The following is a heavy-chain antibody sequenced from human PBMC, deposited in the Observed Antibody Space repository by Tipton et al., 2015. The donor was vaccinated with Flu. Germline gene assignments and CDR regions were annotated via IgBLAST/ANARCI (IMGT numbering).Heavy chain of an antibody. CDR1: GDSISSDFY. CDR2: VSRTGST. V-gene: IGHV4-38-2*01. CDR3: ARRDYSNYVSDPKSWFDP. J-gene: IGHJ5*02. D-gene: IGHD4-11*01. Sequence: TLSLTCAVSGDSISSDFYWAWIRQFPGKGLEWIGTVSRTGSTIYNPSLKSRVTISIVTSKNQFSLKMKSVTATDMAVYYCARRDYSNYVSDPKSWFDPWGQGTLVAVSS.